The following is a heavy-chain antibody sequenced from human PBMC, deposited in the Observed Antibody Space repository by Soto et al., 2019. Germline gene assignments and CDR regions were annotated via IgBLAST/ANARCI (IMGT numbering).Heavy chain of an antibody. CDR3: ARHTTKEVVAAVQKYYYMDV. CDR2: TYYSGST. CDR1: GAPIGIVSST. Sequence: QLQLQESGQDLGKPWGTLSPPGTVSGAPIGIVSSTWGGFGHPPGRGLGWFGSTYYSGSTYYTPSLKSRLTISVDTSKNQFSLKLSSVTAADTAVYYCARHTTKEVVAAVQKYYYMDVWGKGTTVTVSS. J-gene: IGHJ6*03. V-gene: IGHV4-39*01. D-gene: IGHD2-15*01.